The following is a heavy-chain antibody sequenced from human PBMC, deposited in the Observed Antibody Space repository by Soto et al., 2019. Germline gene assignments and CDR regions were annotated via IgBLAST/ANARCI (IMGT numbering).Heavy chain of an antibody. D-gene: IGHD5-12*01. Sequence: QVQLVESGGGLVKPGGSLRLSCVASGFTFSDYYMSWIRQAPGKGLEWVSYISSISSYTNYADSGKGRFTISRDNAKNSRYLQMNSLRAKDPAVYYCARDHHRYSGYDYVEYWGQGTLVTVSS. CDR1: GFTFSDYY. CDR3: ARDHHRYSGYDYVEY. J-gene: IGHJ4*02. V-gene: IGHV3-11*05. CDR2: ISSISSYT.